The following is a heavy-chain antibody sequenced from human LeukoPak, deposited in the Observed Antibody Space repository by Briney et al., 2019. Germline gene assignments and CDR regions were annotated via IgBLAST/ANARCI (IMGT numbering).Heavy chain of an antibody. V-gene: IGHV4-4*07. CDR3: ASMALGYCSGGSCYPGLYYFDH. J-gene: IGHJ4*02. D-gene: IGHD2-15*01. Sequence: SETLSLTCTVSGGSISSYYWSWIRQPAGKGLEWIGRIYTSGSTNYNPSLKSRVTMSVDTSKNQFSLKLSSVTAADTAAYYCASMALGYCSGGSCYPGLYYFDHWGQGTLVTVSS. CDR2: IYTSGST. CDR1: GGSISSYY.